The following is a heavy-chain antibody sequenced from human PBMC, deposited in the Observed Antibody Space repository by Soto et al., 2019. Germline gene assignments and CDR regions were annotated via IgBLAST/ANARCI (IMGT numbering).Heavy chain of an antibody. D-gene: IGHD1-26*01. V-gene: IGHV4-59*01. CDR3: ARSKRKSYYLDY. J-gene: IGHJ4*02. CDR2: IYYSGST. Sequence: QVQLQESGPGLVKPSETLSLTCTVSGGSISSYYWSWIRQPPGKGLEWIGYIYYSGSTNYHPSLKSRVTISVDTSNNQFSLKLSSVTAADTAGYYCARSKRKSYYLDYWGQGTLVTVSS. CDR1: GGSISSYY.